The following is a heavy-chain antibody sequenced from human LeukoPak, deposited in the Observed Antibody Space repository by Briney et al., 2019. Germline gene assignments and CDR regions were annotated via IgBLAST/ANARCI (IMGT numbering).Heavy chain of an antibody. V-gene: IGHV1-24*01. D-gene: IGHD4-23*01. Sequence: GASVKVSCKVSGYTLTELSMHWVRQAPGKGLEWTGGFDPEDGETIYAQKFQGRVTMTEDTSTDTAYMELSSLRSEDTAVYYCAKGVGTTVVTPFDYWGQGTLVTVSS. CDR2: FDPEDGET. J-gene: IGHJ4*02. CDR3: AKGVGTTVVTPFDY. CDR1: GYTLTELS.